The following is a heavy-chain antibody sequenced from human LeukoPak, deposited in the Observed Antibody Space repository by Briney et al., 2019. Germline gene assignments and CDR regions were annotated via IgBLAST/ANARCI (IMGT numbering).Heavy chain of an antibody. J-gene: IGHJ6*02. CDR2: ISGSGGST. D-gene: IGHD3-10*01. V-gene: IGHV3-23*01. CDR3: AIAVAFGDGMDV. Sequence: PGGSLRLSCAASGFTYSSYAMSWVRQAPGKGLEWVSAISGSGGSTYYADSVKGRFTISRDNSKNTLYLQMNSLRAEDTAVYYCAIAVAFGDGMDVWGQGTTATVSS. CDR1: GFTYSSYA.